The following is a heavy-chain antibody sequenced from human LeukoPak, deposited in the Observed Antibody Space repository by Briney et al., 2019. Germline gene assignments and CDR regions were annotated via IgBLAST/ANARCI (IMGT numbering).Heavy chain of an antibody. CDR1: GYTFTSYG. CDR2: ISAYNGNT. Sequence: ASVKVSCKASGYTFTSYGISWVRQAPGQGLEWMGWISAYNGNTNYAQKLQGRVTMTPDTSTSTAYMELRSLRSDDTAVYYCARGEVGATVQYYFDYWGQGTLVTVSS. J-gene: IGHJ4*02. D-gene: IGHD1-26*01. CDR3: ARGEVGATVQYYFDY. V-gene: IGHV1-18*01.